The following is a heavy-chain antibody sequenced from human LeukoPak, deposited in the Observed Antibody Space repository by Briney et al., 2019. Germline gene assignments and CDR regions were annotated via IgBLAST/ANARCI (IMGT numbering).Heavy chain of an antibody. CDR3: AKAIWVAATSSWFCLDY. Sequence: GGSLRLSCAASGFTFRTFPMGWVRQAPGKGLEWISYISYDSAIKYYADSVRGRFTISRDNSRNTLYLQMNSLRPEDTAVYYCAKAIWVAATSSWFCLDYWGQGTLVTVSS. CDR1: GFTFRTFP. CDR2: ISYDSAIK. D-gene: IGHD3-10*01. J-gene: IGHJ4*02. V-gene: IGHV3-23*01.